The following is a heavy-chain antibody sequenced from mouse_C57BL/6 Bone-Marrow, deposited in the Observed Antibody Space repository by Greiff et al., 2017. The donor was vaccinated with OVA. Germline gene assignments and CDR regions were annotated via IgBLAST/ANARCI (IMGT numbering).Heavy chain of an antibody. V-gene: IGHV1-80*01. CDR2: IYPGDGDT. D-gene: IGHD1-1*01. CDR3: ARDYGSRWAWFAY. CDR1: GYAFSSYC. J-gene: IGHJ3*01. Sequence: QVQLQQSGAELVKPGASVKISCKASGYAFSSYCMNWVKQRPGKGLAWIGQIYPGDGDTTYNRKFKGKATLTADKSSSTAYMQLSSLASEDSAVYFCARDYGSRWAWFAYWGQGTLVTVAA.